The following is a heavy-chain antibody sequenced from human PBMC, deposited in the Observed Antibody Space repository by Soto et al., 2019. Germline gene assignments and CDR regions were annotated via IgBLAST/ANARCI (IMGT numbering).Heavy chain of an antibody. V-gene: IGHV3-9*01. Sequence: PGGSLRLSCVVSGFTFDDYAMHWVRQAPGKGLEWVSGISWNSGTIGYAESLKGRFTISRDNAKNSLYLQMNSLRAEDTALYYCVRDGDVAVAGTSLYWGQGTLVTVSS. CDR2: ISWNSGTI. CDR3: VRDGDVAVAGTSLY. D-gene: IGHD6-19*01. J-gene: IGHJ4*02. CDR1: GFTFDDYA.